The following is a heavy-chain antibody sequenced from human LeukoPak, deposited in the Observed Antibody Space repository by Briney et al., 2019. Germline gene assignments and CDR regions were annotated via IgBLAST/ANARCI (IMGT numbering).Heavy chain of an antibody. D-gene: IGHD5-18*01. V-gene: IGHV1-69*13. CDR3: ARDQGRYSYGNYYYGMDV. CDR1: GGTFSSYA. J-gene: IGHJ6*02. CDR2: IIPIFGTA. Sequence: SVKVSCTASGGTFSSYAISWVRQAPGQGLEWMGGIIPIFGTANYAQKFQGRVTITADESTSTAYMELSSLRSEDTAVYYCARDQGRYSYGNYYYGMDVWGQGTTVTVSS.